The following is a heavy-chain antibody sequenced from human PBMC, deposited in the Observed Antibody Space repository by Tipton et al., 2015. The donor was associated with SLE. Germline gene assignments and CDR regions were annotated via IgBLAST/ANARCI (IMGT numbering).Heavy chain of an antibody. CDR1: GGSFSGYY. V-gene: IGHV4-34*01. CDR3: ARQPVYYCYYMDV. Sequence: TLSLTCAVYGGSFSGYYWSWIRQPPGKGLEWIGEINHSGSTNYNPSLKSRVTISVDTSKNQFSLKLSSVTAADTAVYYCARQPVYYCYYMDVWGKGPTVTVSS. J-gene: IGHJ6*03. CDR2: INHSGST.